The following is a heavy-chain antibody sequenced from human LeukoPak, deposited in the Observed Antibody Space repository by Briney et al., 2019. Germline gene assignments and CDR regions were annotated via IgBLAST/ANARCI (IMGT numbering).Heavy chain of an antibody. D-gene: IGHD2-2*01. Sequence: PGGSLGLSCAASGFTFSGYWMSWVRQAPGKGLEWVANIKQDGSEKYYVDSVKGRFTISRDNAKNSLYLQMNSLRAEDTAVYYCARTYCSSTSCFDYWGQGTLVTVSS. CDR1: GFTFSGYW. CDR2: IKQDGSEK. J-gene: IGHJ4*02. CDR3: ARTYCSSTSCFDY. V-gene: IGHV3-7*01.